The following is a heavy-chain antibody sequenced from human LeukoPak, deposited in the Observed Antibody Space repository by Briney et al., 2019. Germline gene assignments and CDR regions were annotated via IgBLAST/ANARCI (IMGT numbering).Heavy chain of an antibody. CDR3: ARATMNSRYYYYGMDV. CDR1: GYTFTSYA. D-gene: IGHD3-22*01. Sequence: ASVKVSCKASGYTFTSYAMNWVRQAPVQGLEWMGWINTNTGNPTYAQGFTGRFVFSLDTSVSTAYLQISSLKAEDTAVYYCARATMNSRYYYYGMDVWGQGTTVTVSS. CDR2: INTNTGNP. J-gene: IGHJ6*02. V-gene: IGHV7-4-1*02.